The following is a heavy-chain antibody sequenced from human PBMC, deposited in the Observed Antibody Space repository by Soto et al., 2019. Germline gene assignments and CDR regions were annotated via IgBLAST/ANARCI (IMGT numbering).Heavy chain of an antibody. Sequence: SVKVSCRASGGTFSSYAISWVRQAPGQGLEWMGGIIPIFGTANYAQKFQGRVTITADESTSTAYMELSSLRSEDTAVYYCARLRYFDWLPDYYGMDVWGQGTTVTVSS. V-gene: IGHV1-69*13. CDR3: ARLRYFDWLPDYYGMDV. J-gene: IGHJ6*02. D-gene: IGHD3-9*01. CDR1: GGTFSSYA. CDR2: IIPIFGTA.